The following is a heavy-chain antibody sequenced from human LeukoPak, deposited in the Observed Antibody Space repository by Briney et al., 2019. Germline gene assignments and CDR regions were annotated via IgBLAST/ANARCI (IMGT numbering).Heavy chain of an antibody. Sequence: PGGSLRLSCAASGFTFSSYAMHWVRQAPGKGLEWVVLISYDGSNKYYADSVKGRFTISRDNSKNTLYLQMNSLRAEDTAVYYCVKVRSGHLLVDAFDIWGQGTMVTVS. V-gene: IGHV3-30*18. CDR1: GFTFSSYA. J-gene: IGHJ3*02. D-gene: IGHD3-22*01. CDR3: VKVRSGHLLVDAFDI. CDR2: ISYDGSNK.